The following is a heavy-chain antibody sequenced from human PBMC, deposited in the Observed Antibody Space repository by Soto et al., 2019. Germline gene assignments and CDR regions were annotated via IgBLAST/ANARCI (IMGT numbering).Heavy chain of an antibody. J-gene: IGHJ6*02. Sequence: QVQLVQSGTEVRKPGASVKVSSKASGCTDYYIHWVRQAPGQGLEWMGWVNPSSGGTNYAQKFQGRVAMTRDTFISTAYMELSRLQSDDTAVYYCAREGSADYGSYGVDVWGQGTTVTVSS. CDR2: VNPSSGGT. CDR1: GCTDYY. V-gene: IGHV1-2*02. D-gene: IGHD4-17*01. CDR3: AREGSADYGSYGVDV.